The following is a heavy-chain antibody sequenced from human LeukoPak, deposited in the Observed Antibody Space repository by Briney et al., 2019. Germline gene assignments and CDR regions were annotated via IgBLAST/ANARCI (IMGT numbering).Heavy chain of an antibody. CDR1: GGTFSSYA. V-gene: IGHV1-69*05. Sequence: SVKVSCKASGGTFSSYAISWVRQAPGQGLEWMGGIIPIFGTANYAQKFQGRVTITTDESTSTAYMELSSLRFEDTAVYYCASSGYSYGYAFDYWGQGTLVTVSS. CDR3: ASSGYSYGYAFDY. CDR2: IIPIFGTA. J-gene: IGHJ4*02. D-gene: IGHD5-18*01.